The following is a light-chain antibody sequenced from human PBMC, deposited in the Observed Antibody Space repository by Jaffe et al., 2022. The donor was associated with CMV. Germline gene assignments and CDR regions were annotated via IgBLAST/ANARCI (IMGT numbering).Light chain of an antibody. CDR1: QSVSSL. CDR3: QQYNDWPRT. CDR2: GAS. J-gene: IGKJ1*01. Sequence: VMTQSPATLSVSPGERATLSCRASQSVSSLLAWYQQKPGQAPSLLIYGASTRATGVSARFSGNGSETEFTLTISSLQSEDFALYYCQQYNDWPRTFGQGTKVEIK. V-gene: IGKV3-15*01.